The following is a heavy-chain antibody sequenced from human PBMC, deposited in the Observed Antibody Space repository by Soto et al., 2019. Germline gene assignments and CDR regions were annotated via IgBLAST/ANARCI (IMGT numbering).Heavy chain of an antibody. D-gene: IGHD3-10*01. CDR3: AKSLDITMVRGVIITPGGMDV. CDR2: ISYDGSNK. V-gene: IGHV3-30*18. CDR1: GFTFSSYG. J-gene: IGHJ6*02. Sequence: QVQLVESGGGVVQPGRSLRLSCAASGFTFSSYGMHWVRQAPGKGLEWVAVISYDGSNKYYADSVKGRFTISRDNSKNXLXLXXNSLRAEDTAVYYCAKSLDITMVRGVIITPGGMDVWGQGPTVTVSS.